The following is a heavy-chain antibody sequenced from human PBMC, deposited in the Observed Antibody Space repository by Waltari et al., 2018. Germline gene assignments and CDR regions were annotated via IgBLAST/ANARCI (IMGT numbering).Heavy chain of an antibody. Sequence: QVQLVQSGAEVKKPGSSVTVSCKASGGTFSSYAISWVRQAPGQGLAWLGGIMHIFGTANYEQKFQGRVTITADEATSTAYMELSSLRSEDTAVYYCARDSGSYDAFDIWGQGTMVTVSS. D-gene: IGHD1-26*01. CDR2: IMHIFGTA. J-gene: IGHJ3*02. CDR3: ARDSGSYDAFDI. V-gene: IGHV1-69*13. CDR1: GGTFSSYA.